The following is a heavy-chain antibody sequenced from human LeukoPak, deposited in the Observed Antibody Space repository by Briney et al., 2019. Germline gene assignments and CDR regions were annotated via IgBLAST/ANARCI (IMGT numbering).Heavy chain of an antibody. CDR3: ARWGSGYPYYYYGMDV. J-gene: IGHJ6*02. CDR1: GGSISRYY. V-gene: IGHV4-59*01. CDR2: IYYSGST. D-gene: IGHD5-12*01. Sequence: SETLSLTCTVSGGSISRYYWSWIRQPPGKGLEWIGYIYYSGSTNYNPSLKSRVTISVDTSKNQFSLKLSSVTAADTVVYYCARWGSGYPYYYYGMDVWGQGTTVTVSS.